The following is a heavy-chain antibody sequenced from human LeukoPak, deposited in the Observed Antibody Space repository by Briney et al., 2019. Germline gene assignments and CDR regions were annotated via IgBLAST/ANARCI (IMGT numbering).Heavy chain of an antibody. CDR2: ISYDGSDK. CDR1: GFTFSSYA. Sequence: GGSLRLSCAASGFTFSSYAMHWVRQAPGKGLEWVALISYDGSDKYYADSVKGRFTISRDNSKNTLYLQMNSLRAEDTAVYYCARDRPNYYDSSGYFDYWGQGTLVTVSS. J-gene: IGHJ4*02. V-gene: IGHV3-30-3*01. CDR3: ARDRPNYYDSSGYFDY. D-gene: IGHD3-22*01.